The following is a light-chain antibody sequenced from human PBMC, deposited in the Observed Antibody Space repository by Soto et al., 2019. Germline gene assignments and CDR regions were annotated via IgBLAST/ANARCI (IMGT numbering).Light chain of an antibody. CDR3: SSYTSGSTLV. V-gene: IGLV2-14*01. J-gene: IGLJ1*01. CDR1: SSDVGIYNY. CDR2: QVT. Sequence: QSVLTQPASVSGSPGQSITISCTGTSSDVGIYNYVSWYQQHPGKAPKLMIYQVTNRPPGVSNRFSGSKSGNTASLTISGLQAEDEADYYCSSYTSGSTLVFGTGTKVTVL.